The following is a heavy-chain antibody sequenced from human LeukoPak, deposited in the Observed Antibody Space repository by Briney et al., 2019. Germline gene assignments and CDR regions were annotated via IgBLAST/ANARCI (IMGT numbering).Heavy chain of an antibody. CDR3: ARGDYYGSGTTFDY. CDR1: GGSISGGGYS. CDR2: IYHSGST. J-gene: IGHJ4*02. V-gene: IGHV4-30-2*01. D-gene: IGHD3-10*01. Sequence: SETLSLTCAVSGGSISGGGYSWSWIRQPPGKGLEWIGYIYHSGSTYYNPSLKSRVTISVDRSKNQFSLKLSSVTAADTAVYYCARGDYYGSGTTFDYWGQGTLVTVSS.